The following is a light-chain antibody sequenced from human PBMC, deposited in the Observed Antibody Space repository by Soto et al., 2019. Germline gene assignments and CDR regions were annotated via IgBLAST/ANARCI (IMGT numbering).Light chain of an antibody. Sequence: AIQLTQSPSSLSSSVGDRVTITCRAGQGINSALSGYQQKPGKPPHLLIYDASTLHSGGPSRFSGSGSGTEFTLTISSLQPEDFSAYYCQQFKNFPPITFGQGTQLEI. V-gene: IGKV1-13*01. CDR2: DAS. J-gene: IGKJ5*01. CDR1: QGINSA. CDR3: QQFKNFPPIT.